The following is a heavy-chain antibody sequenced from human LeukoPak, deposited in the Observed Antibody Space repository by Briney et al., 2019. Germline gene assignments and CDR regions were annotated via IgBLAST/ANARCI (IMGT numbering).Heavy chain of an antibody. Sequence: GGSLRLSCAASGFTFSSYSMNWVRQAPGKGLEWVSSISSSSSYIYYADSVKGRFTISRDNAKNSLYLQMNSLRAEDTAVYYCARDLWLRLTLFDYWGQGTLVTVSS. V-gene: IGHV3-21*01. CDR3: ARDLWLRLTLFDY. J-gene: IGHJ4*02. D-gene: IGHD5-12*01. CDR2: ISSSSSYI. CDR1: GFTFSSYS.